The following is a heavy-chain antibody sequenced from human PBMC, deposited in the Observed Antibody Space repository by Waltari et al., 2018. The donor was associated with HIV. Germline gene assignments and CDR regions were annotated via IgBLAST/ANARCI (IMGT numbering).Heavy chain of an antibody. Sequence: EVQLVESGGGLVQPGGSLRLSCAASGVTFSRFWMSWVRQAPGKGLEGVANIKQDGSEKNYVDSVKGRFTISRDNAKNSLYLQMNSLRVEDTAVYYCARHIGRGQDYWGQGTLVTVAS. V-gene: IGHV3-7*01. CDR1: GVTFSRFW. CDR3: ARHIGRGQDY. CDR2: IKQDGSEK. J-gene: IGHJ4*02.